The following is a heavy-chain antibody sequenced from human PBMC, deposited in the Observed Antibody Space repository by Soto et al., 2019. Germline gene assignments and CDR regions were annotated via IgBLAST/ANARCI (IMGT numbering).Heavy chain of an antibody. Sequence: PGGSLRLSCAVSGFTFSAYWMHWVRQVPGKGLTWVSRISDDGSTATYADSVKGRFIISRDNAKNTLYLEMNTLRADDSGLYYCARGPRVSSTGTGAHWRRRTLVTVPS. CDR2: ISDDGSTA. CDR3: ARGPRVSSTGTGAH. V-gene: IGHV3-74*01. J-gene: IGHJ4*02. D-gene: IGHD1-1*01. CDR1: GFTFSAYW.